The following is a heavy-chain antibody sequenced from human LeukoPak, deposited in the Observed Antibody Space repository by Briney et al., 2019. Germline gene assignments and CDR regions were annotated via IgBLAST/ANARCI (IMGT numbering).Heavy chain of an antibody. V-gene: IGHV1-2*02. CDR3: ARSEREGLYYDSSGYYYDWCFDL. CDR1: GYVFAAHY. J-gene: IGHJ2*01. Sequence: ASVKVSCKASGYVFAAHYMHWLRQAPGRGLEWVGWLNPNSGGTSYAQKFKGRVTMTRDTSTAYLELSSLRYDDTAVYYCARSEREGLYYDSSGYYYDWCFDLWGPGTLVTVSS. CDR2: LNPNSGGT. D-gene: IGHD3-22*01.